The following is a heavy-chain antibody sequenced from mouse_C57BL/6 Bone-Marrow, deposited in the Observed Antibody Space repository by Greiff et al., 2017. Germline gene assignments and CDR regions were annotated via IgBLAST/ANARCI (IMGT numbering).Heavy chain of an antibody. CDR2: INPNNGGT. CDR3: ARMGLRPLYYAMDY. Sequence: EVQLQQSGPELVKPGASVKISCKASGYTFTDYYMNWVKQSHGKSLEWIGDINPNNGGTSYNQKFKGKATLTVDKSSRTAYMELRSLTSEDSAVYYCARMGLRPLYYAMDYWGQGTSVTVSS. CDR1: GYTFTDYY. J-gene: IGHJ4*01. D-gene: IGHD3-2*02. V-gene: IGHV1-26*01.